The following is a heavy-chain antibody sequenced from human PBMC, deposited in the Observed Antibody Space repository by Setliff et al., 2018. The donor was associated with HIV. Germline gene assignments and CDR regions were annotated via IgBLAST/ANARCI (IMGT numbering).Heavy chain of an antibody. CDR2: IYHSGST. V-gene: IGHV4-38-2*01. Sequence: SETLSLTCAVSGYSISSGYYWGWIRQPPGKGLEWIGSIYHSGSTYYNPSLKSRVTISVDTSKNQFSLKLSSVTAADTAVYYCARSITMIIVAPGAFDIWGQGTMVTVSS. CDR3: ARSITMIIVAPGAFDI. J-gene: IGHJ3*02. CDR1: GYSISSGYY. D-gene: IGHD3-22*01.